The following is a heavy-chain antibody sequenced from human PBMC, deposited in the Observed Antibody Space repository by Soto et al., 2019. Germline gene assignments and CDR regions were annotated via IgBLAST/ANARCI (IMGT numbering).Heavy chain of an antibody. V-gene: IGHV4-30-4*01. CDR3: ARGPSGDKVDS. CDR1: GGSISTVNYW. J-gene: IGHJ4*02. CDR2: IYNGGST. D-gene: IGHD7-27*01. Sequence: QVQLQESGPGLVKPSQTLSLTCTVSGGSISTVNYWWSWIRQSPDMGLEWIEHIYNGGSTYNNPSLERRVTMSVDTSKNQLSLTLSSVSAADTAVYYCARGPSGDKVDSWGQGTLVTVSS.